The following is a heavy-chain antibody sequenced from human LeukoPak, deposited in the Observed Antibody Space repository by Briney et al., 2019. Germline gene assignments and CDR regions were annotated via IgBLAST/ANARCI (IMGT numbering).Heavy chain of an antibody. V-gene: IGHV3-23*01. Sequence: GGSLRLSCAASGFTFSTYAMTWVRQAPGKGLEWVSVISGSGGSTYYADSVKGRFTLSRDNSKNTLYLQMNSLRAEGTAVYYCAKSIGGVVVVAADYWGQGTLVTVSS. J-gene: IGHJ4*02. D-gene: IGHD2-15*01. CDR1: GFTFSTYA. CDR2: ISGSGGST. CDR3: AKSIGGVVVVAADY.